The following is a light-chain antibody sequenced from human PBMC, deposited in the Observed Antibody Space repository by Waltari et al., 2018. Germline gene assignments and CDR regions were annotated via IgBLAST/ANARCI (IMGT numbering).Light chain of an antibody. CDR2: KDS. V-gene: IGLV3-25*03. CDR3: QSADSSGTLVV. Sequence: SYELTQPPSVSVSPGQTARITCSGDALPKQYAYWYQQKPGQAPVLVNYKDSERPSGIPERFTGSSSGKTVTLTISGVQAEDEADYYCQSADSSGTLVVFGGGTKLTVL. CDR1: ALPKQY. J-gene: IGLJ2*01.